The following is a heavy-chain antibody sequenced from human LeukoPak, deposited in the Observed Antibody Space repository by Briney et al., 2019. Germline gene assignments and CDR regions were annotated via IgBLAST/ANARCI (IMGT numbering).Heavy chain of an antibody. D-gene: IGHD1-1*01. CDR1: GYTFTSYY. V-gene: IGHV1-46*01. CDR2: INPSGGST. J-gene: IGHJ4*02. CDR3: ARERDPPLNWNDVAY. Sequence: EASVKVSCKASGYTFTSYYMHWARQAPGQGLEWMGIINPSGGSTSYAQKFQGRVTMTRDMSTSTVYMELSSLRSEDTAVYYCARERDPPLNWNDVAYWGQGTLVTVSS.